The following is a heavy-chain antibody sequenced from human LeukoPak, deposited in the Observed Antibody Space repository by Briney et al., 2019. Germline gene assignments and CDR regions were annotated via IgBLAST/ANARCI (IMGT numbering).Heavy chain of an antibody. V-gene: IGHV3-53*01. CDR2: IYSGGST. J-gene: IGHJ6*03. CDR3: ARDKAYCDSSGYYYPGYYYYYMDV. Sequence: PGGSLRLSCAASGFTVSSNYMSWVRQAPGKGLEWVSVIYSGGSTYYADSVKGRFTISRDNSKNTLYLQMNSLRAEDTAVYYCARDKAYCDSSGYYYPGYYYYYMDVWGKGTTVTVSS. D-gene: IGHD3-22*01. CDR1: GFTVSSNY.